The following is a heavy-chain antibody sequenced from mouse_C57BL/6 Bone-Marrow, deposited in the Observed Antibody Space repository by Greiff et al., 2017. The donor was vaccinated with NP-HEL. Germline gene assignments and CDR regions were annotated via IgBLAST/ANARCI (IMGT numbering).Heavy chain of an antibody. D-gene: IGHD1-1*01. J-gene: IGHJ2*01. CDR3: ARGYGSKAPFDY. CDR2: IYPGDGDT. V-gene: IGHV1-80*01. Sequence: QVQLKESGAELVKPGASVKISCKASGYAFSSYWMNWVKQRPGKGLEWIGQIYPGDGDTNYNGKFKGKATLTADKSSSTAYMQLSSLASEDSAVYFCARGYGSKAPFDYWGQGTTLTVSS. CDR1: GYAFSSYW.